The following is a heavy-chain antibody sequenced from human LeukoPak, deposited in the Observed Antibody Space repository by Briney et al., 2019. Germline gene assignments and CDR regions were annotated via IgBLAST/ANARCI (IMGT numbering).Heavy chain of an antibody. V-gene: IGHV3-23*01. J-gene: IGHJ3*02. Sequence: PGGSLRLSCAVSDFTFKTYPMSWLRQAPRKGLEWVSAIGVSGDTYYAGSVKGRFTISRDNSKNTVYLQMNSLRADDTAVYYCAKDSRWPNDAFDIWGQGTLVTVSS. CDR2: IGVSGDT. CDR1: DFTFKTYP. CDR3: AKDSRWPNDAFDI. D-gene: IGHD6-13*01.